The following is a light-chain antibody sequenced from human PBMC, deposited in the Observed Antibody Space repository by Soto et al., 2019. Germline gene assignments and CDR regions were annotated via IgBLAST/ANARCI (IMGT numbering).Light chain of an antibody. CDR1: QSVLYSSINKNY. CDR3: QQYFSAPFT. J-gene: IGKJ3*01. V-gene: IGKV4-1*01. Sequence: DIVMTQSPDSLAVSLGERATINCKSSQSVLYSSINKNYLAWYQQKPGQPPRLLIYWASGRESGVPDRSSGSGSGTDFTLTISSLQAEDVAVYYCQQYFSAPFTFGPGTEVDIK. CDR2: WAS.